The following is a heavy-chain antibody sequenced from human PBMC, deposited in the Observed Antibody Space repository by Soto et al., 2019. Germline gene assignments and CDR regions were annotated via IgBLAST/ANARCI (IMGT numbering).Heavy chain of an antibody. CDR1: GGSISSGGYY. D-gene: IGHD5-18*01. CDR3: ARDRRVVTAMAPYYGMDV. V-gene: IGHV4-31*03. J-gene: IGHJ6*02. Sequence: LSLTCTVSGGSISSGGYYWSWIRQHPGKGLEWIGYIYYSGSTYYNPSLKSRVTISVDTSKNQFSLKLSSVTAADTAVYYCARDRRVVTAMAPYYGMDVWGQGTTVTVS. CDR2: IYYSGST.